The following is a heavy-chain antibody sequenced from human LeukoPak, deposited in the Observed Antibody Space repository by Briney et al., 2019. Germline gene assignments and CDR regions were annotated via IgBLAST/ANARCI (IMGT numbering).Heavy chain of an antibody. J-gene: IGHJ4*02. D-gene: IGHD2-2*01. CDR3: ARGYCSTTRCYYFDL. CDR1: GHTFTSYW. CDR2: IHPDDSDT. V-gene: IGHV5-51*01. Sequence: GESLKISCQGSGHTFTSYWIGWVRQMPGKGLESMAIIHPDDSDTRYSPSFQGQVTISADRSIGTAYLQWSSLKASDTAMYYCARGYCSTTRCYYFDLWGQGTLVTVSS.